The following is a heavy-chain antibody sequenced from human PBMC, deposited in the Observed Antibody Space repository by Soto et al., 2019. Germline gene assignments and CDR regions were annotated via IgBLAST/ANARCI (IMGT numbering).Heavy chain of an antibody. V-gene: IGHV3-23*01. Sequence: EVQLLESGGGLVQPGGSLRLSCAASGYTFSSYAMNWVRQAPGKGLEWVSTISGSGGSTYYADSVKGRFTISRDNSKNPLDLQMTSLRGEDAVVYYCAKDHYDFWSGYLVFDYWGQGTLVTVSS. J-gene: IGHJ4*02. CDR1: GYTFSSYA. CDR3: AKDHYDFWSGYLVFDY. D-gene: IGHD3-3*01. CDR2: ISGSGGST.